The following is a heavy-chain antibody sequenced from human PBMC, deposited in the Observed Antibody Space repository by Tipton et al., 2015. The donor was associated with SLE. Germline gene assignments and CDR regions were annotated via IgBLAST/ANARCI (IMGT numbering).Heavy chain of an antibody. Sequence: TLSLTCTVSRGSISTYYWSWIRQPPGKGLEWIGCIYYSGSTNYNPSLKSRVTISVDTSKNQFSLKLSSVTAADTAVYYCARGGLGVSYYYYMDVWGKGTTVTVSS. CDR3: ARGGLGVSYYYYMDV. D-gene: IGHD1-26*01. CDR1: RGSISTYY. J-gene: IGHJ6*03. CDR2: IYYSGST. V-gene: IGHV4-59*01.